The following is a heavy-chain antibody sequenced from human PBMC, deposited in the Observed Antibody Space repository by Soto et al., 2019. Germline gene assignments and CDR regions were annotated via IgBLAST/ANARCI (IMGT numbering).Heavy chain of an antibody. CDR3: ARYRPLRHPATPPQGRRWFDP. V-gene: IGHV1-8*01. CDR2: MNPNSGNT. CDR1: GYTFTSYD. Sequence: QVQLVQSGAEVKKPGASVKVSCKASGYTFTSYDINWVRQATGQGLEWMGWMNPNSGNTGYAQKFQGRVTMTRNTSISTAYMELSSLRSEDTAVYYCARYRPLRHPATPPQGRRWFDPWGQGTLVTVSS. D-gene: IGHD1-26*01. J-gene: IGHJ5*02.